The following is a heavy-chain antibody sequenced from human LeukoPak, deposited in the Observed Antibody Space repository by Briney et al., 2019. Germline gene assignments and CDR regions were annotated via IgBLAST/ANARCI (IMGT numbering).Heavy chain of an antibody. V-gene: IGHV1-18*01. Sequence: ASVKVSCKASGYTFTSYGISWVRQAPGQGLEWMGWISAYNGNTNYAQKLQGRVTMTTDTSTSTAHMELRSLRSDDTAVYYCARGTYCSGGSCYHWFDPWGQGTLVTVSS. D-gene: IGHD2-15*01. CDR2: ISAYNGNT. J-gene: IGHJ5*02. CDR1: GYTFTSYG. CDR3: ARGTYCSGGSCYHWFDP.